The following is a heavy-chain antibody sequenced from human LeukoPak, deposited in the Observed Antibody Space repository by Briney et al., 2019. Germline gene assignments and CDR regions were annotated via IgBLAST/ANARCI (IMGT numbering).Heavy chain of an antibody. J-gene: IGHJ3*02. CDR2: ISGSGGST. Sequence: QPSETLSLTCAVYGGSFSGYYWSWVRQAPGKGLEWVSVISGSGGSTYYADSVKGRFTISRDNSKNTLYLQMNSLRAEDTAVYYCAKLGGDHRGPFDIWGQGTMVTVSS. D-gene: IGHD4-23*01. V-gene: IGHV3-23*01. CDR3: AKLGGDHRGPFDI. CDR1: GGSFSGYY.